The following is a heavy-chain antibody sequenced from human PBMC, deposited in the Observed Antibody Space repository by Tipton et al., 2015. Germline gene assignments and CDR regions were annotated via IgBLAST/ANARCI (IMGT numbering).Heavy chain of an antibody. Sequence: SGFTFSSYGMHWVRQAPGKGLEWVAVIWHDGSNKYYADSVKGRFTISRDNFKNTLYLQMNSLRVEDTAVYYCARDYGDYVDAYFYYGMDVWGQGTTVTVSS. D-gene: IGHD4-17*01. CDR3: ARDYGDYVDAYFYYGMDV. J-gene: IGHJ6*02. CDR2: IWHDGSNK. V-gene: IGHV3-33*01. CDR1: GFTFSSYG.